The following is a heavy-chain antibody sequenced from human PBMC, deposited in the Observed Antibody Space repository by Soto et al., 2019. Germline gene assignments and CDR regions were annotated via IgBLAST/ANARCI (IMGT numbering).Heavy chain of an antibody. CDR2: IFSSGTT. D-gene: IGHD3-16*01. V-gene: IGHV4-30-4*01. Sequence: SETLSLTCTVSGDSISSGNKYWSWIRQPPGKGLEWIGYIFSSGTTYYNPSLKSRLTMSLDTSQSQFSLKVHSVTDADAAVYYCARVPSPFDYYYAMDVWGQGTTVTVSS. CDR3: ARVPSPFDYYYAMDV. J-gene: IGHJ6*02. CDR1: GDSISSGNKY.